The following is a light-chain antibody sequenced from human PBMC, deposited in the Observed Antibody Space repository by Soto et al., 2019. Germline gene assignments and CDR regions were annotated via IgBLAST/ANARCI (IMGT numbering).Light chain of an antibody. CDR2: TAS. Sequence: DIQMTQSPSSLSASVGDRVTITCRASQSISNFLNWYQKKPRKAPKLLIHTASTLQSGVPSTFSGAGSGTDFTLTISSLQAEDFASYYCQQSDSLPWTFGQGTTVEIK. CDR3: QQSDSLPWT. CDR1: QSISNF. J-gene: IGKJ1*01. V-gene: IGKV1-39*01.